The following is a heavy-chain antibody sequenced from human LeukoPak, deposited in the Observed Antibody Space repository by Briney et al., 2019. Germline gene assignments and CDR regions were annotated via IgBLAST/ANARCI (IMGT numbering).Heavy chain of an antibody. D-gene: IGHD3-10*01. CDR3: ARDFPSRFGEGFDF. CDR1: GFIFSSFS. J-gene: IGHJ5*01. V-gene: IGHV3-21*01. Sequence: GGSLRLSCAASGFIFSSFSMNWVRQVPGKGLEWVSSISSSSTYIFYADSVKGRFSISRGDAKNSLYLQMNSLRAEDTAVYYCARDFPSRFGEGFDFWGQGTLVTVSS. CDR2: ISSSSTYI.